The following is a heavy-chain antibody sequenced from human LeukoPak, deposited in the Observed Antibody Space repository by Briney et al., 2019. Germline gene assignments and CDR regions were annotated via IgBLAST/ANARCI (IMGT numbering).Heavy chain of an antibody. CDR3: ARTQYCISTTCYKSWDS. Sequence: GGSLRLSCAASGFTFSDHYIDWVRQAPGNGLERVGRSRNKDNSYTTEYAASVKGRFTISRDNSKNSLYLQMNSLKTEDTAVYYCARTQYCISTTCYKSWDSWGQGTLVTVSS. V-gene: IGHV3-72*01. CDR2: SRNKDNSYTT. D-gene: IGHD2-2*02. J-gene: IGHJ4*02. CDR1: GFTFSDHY.